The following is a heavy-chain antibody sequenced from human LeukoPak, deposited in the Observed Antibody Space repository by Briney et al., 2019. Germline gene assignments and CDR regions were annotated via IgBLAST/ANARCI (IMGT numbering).Heavy chain of an antibody. CDR1: GGSISSGTYF. V-gene: IGHV4-61*02. CDR2: IYTSGST. Sequence: SETLSLTCTVSGGSISSGTYFWTWIRQPAGKGLEWIGRIYTSGSTNYNPSLKSRVTISVDTSKNQFSLKLSSVTAADTAVYYCARDRGTWNDDGFDYWGQGTLVTVSS. CDR3: ARDRGTWNDDGFDY. J-gene: IGHJ4*02. D-gene: IGHD1-1*01.